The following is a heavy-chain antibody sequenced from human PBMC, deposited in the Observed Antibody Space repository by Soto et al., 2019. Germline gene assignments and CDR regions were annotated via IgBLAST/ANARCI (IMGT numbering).Heavy chain of an antibody. Sequence: IPLKESGPPLVNPTQTLTLTCSFSAFSLRTCGVGVRWLRQPPGKALEWLALISWNDDTRYSPSLNIRLTITKDTYKNQLVLTMTNMDPVDTATYYCAHSFVAARLFFDYWGQGTLVTVSS. D-gene: IGHD6-6*01. CDR1: AFSLRTCGVG. V-gene: IGHV2-5*01. CDR2: ISWNDDT. J-gene: IGHJ4*02. CDR3: AHSFVAARLFFDY.